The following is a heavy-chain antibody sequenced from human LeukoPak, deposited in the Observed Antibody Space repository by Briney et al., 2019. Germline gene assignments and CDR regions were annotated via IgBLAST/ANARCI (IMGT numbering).Heavy chain of an antibody. V-gene: IGHV3-7*03. Sequence: GGSLRLSCEASGFTFSSYWMSWVRQAPGKGLGWVANIKQDGGEKYYVDSVKGRFTISRDNAKNSLYLQMNSLRAEDTAVYYCARDKIVGATSLDYWGQGTLVTVSS. D-gene: IGHD1-26*01. J-gene: IGHJ4*02. CDR2: IKQDGGEK. CDR3: ARDKIVGATSLDY. CDR1: GFTFSSYW.